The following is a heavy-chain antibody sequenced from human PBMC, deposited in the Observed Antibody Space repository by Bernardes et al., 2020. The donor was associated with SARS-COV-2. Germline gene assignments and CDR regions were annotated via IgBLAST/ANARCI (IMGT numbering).Heavy chain of an antibody. Sequence: SETLSLTCTVSGGSISSYYWSWIRQPPGKGLEWIGYIYYSGSTNYNPSLKSRVTISVDTSKNQFSLKLSSVTAADTAVYYCARHGGSGYCSSTSCYPPFDYWGQGTLVTVSS. CDR3: ARHGGSGYCSSTSCYPPFDY. CDR2: IYYSGST. CDR1: GGSISSYY. V-gene: IGHV4-59*08. J-gene: IGHJ4*02. D-gene: IGHD2-2*01.